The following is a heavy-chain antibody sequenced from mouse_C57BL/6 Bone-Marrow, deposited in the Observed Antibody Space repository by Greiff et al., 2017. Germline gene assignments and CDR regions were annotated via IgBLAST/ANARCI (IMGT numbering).Heavy chain of an antibody. V-gene: IGHV1-82*01. CDR2: IYPGDGDT. CDR3: ARDYGPWFAY. CDR1: GYAFSSSW. D-gene: IGHD1-2*01. Sequence: VKLQESGPELVKPGASVKISCKASGYAFSSSWMNWVKQRPGKGLEWIGRIYPGDGDTNYNGKFKGKATLTADKSSSTAYMQLSSLTSEDSAVYFCARDYGPWFAYWGQGTLVTVSA. J-gene: IGHJ3*01.